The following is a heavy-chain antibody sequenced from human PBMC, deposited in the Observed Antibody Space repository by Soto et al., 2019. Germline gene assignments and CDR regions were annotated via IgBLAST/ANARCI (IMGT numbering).Heavy chain of an antibody. CDR3: ARGGGYYDFEYYYYGMDV. Sequence: QVQLVQSGAEVKKPGSSVKVSCKASGGTFSSYAISWVRQAPGQGLEWMGGIIPIFGTANYAQKFQGRVTITADESTRTAYMELSSLRSEDTAVYYCARGGGYYDFEYYYYGMDVWGQGTTVTVSS. D-gene: IGHD3-3*01. CDR1: GGTFSSYA. V-gene: IGHV1-69*01. J-gene: IGHJ6*02. CDR2: IIPIFGTA.